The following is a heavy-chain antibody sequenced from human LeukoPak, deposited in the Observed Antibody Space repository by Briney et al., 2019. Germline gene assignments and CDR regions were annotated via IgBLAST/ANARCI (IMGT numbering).Heavy chain of an antibody. CDR2: IYYSGST. D-gene: IGHD7-27*01. CDR1: GYSISSGYY. V-gene: IGHV4-61*01. CDR3: ARTNWGFNRFDP. Sequence: KPSETLSLTCAVFGYSISSGYYWGWIRQPPGEGLEWIGYIYYSGSTNYNPSLKSRVTISVDTSKNQFSLKLSSVTAADTAVYYCARTNWGFNRFDPWGQGTLVTVSS. J-gene: IGHJ5*02.